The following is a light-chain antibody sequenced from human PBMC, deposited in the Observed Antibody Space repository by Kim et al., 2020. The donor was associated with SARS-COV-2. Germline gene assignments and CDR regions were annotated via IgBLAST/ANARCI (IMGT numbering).Light chain of an antibody. CDR2: YDN. CDR3: QVWDDSGDHPV. V-gene: IGLV3-21*04. Sequence: AAVHASRITCGEMAIGGKSVHWYRQKPSQAPVMVIYYDNVRPSGIPERFTGSNTGTTATLTISRVEAGDEADYYCQVWDDSGDHPVFGGGTKLTVL. J-gene: IGLJ3*02. CDR1: AIGGKS.